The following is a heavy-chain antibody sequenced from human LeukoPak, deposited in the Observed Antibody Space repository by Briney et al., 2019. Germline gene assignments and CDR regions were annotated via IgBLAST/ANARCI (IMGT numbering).Heavy chain of an antibody. V-gene: IGHV1-2*02. CDR2: IDSNIGGT. D-gene: IGHD1-1*01. Sequence: ASVKVSCKASGYTFTGYYMHWVRQAPGQGLEWMGWIDSNIGGTNYAEKFQGRVTMTRDTSISTAFMGLSRLTSDDTAVYYCAGDATGTTIRWFDPWGQGTLVTVSS. CDR3: AGDATGTTIRWFDP. J-gene: IGHJ5*02. CDR1: GYTFTGYY.